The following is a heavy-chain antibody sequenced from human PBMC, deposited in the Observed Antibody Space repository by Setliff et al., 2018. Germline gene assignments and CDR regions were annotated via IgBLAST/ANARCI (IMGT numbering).Heavy chain of an antibody. CDR2: INPGGGST. D-gene: IGHD2-2*01. CDR1: GGTFSSYA. CDR3: ARAPLMVVVPPDAHRFDP. J-gene: IGHJ5*02. Sequence: ASVKVSCKASGGTFSSYAISWVRQAPGQGLEWMGMINPGGGSTTYAQKFQGRVSMTTDTSTSTAYMELRNLRSDDTALYYGARAPLMVVVPPDAHRFDPWGQGTLVTVSS. V-gene: IGHV1-18*01.